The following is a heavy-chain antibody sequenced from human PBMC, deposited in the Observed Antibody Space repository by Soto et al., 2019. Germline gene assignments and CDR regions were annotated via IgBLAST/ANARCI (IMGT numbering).Heavy chain of an antibody. Sequence: ASVKVSCKASGYTFTCYYMHWVRQAPGQGLEWMGIINPSGGSTSYAQKFQGRVTMTRDTSTSTVYMELSSLRSEDTAVYYCAMNQKQQLVVDVWGQGTTVTVSS. CDR3: AMNQKQQLVVDV. CDR1: GYTFTCYY. J-gene: IGHJ6*02. V-gene: IGHV1-46*01. CDR2: INPSGGST. D-gene: IGHD6-13*01.